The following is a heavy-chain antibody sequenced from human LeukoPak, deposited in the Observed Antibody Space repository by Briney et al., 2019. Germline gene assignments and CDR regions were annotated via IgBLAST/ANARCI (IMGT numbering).Heavy chain of an antibody. J-gene: IGHJ6*03. Sequence: PSETLSLTCTVSGGSISSYYWSWIRQPAGKGLEWIGRIYTSGSTNYNPSLKSRLTMSVDTSKNQFSLKLSSVTAADTAVYYCARVGGTATTGYYYMDVWGKGTTVTVSS. CDR3: ARVGGTATTGYYYMDV. CDR2: IYTSGST. V-gene: IGHV4-4*07. CDR1: GGSISSYY. D-gene: IGHD1-1*01.